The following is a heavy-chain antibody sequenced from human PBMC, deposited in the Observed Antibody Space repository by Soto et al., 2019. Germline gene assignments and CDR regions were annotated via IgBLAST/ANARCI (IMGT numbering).Heavy chain of an antibody. CDR1: GSSISSSGYY. V-gene: IGHV4-39*01. D-gene: IGHD3-16*01. J-gene: IGHJ4*02. CDR3: ARLPSRHWVDY. Sequence: SEXLSLTCTVSGSSISSSGYYWGWXRXPPGXXXXXXXXXXXXXXXXXXPSLKSRVTISADTSANQFSLMVNSVTAADTAIYYCARLPSRHWVDYWGQGTLVTVSS. CDR2: XXXXXXX.